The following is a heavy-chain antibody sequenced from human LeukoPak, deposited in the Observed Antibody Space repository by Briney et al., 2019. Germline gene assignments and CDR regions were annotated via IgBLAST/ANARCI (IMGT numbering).Heavy chain of an antibody. D-gene: IGHD6-6*01. CDR3: ARGGRAARPFQLHEPRLDFDY. Sequence: GASVKVSCKASGYTFTGYYMHWVRQAPGQGLEWMGWINPNSGGTNYAQKFQGRVTMTRDTSISTAYMELSRLRSDDTAVYYCARGGRAARPFQLHEPRLDFDYWGQGTLVTVSS. J-gene: IGHJ4*02. V-gene: IGHV1-2*02. CDR1: GYTFTGYY. CDR2: INPNSGGT.